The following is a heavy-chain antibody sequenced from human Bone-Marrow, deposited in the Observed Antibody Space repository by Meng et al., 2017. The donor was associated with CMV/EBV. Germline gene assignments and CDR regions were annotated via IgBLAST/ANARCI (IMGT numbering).Heavy chain of an antibody. CDR3: ARATGLYYYGMDV. J-gene: IGHJ6*02. V-gene: IGHV3-30*02. CDR1: GFTFSSYG. CDR2: IRYDGSNK. Sequence: GESLKISCAASGFTFSSYGMHWVRQAPGKGLEWVAFIRYDGSNKYYADSVKGRFTISRDNSKNTLYLQMNSLRAEDTAAYYCARATGLYYYGMDVWGQGTTVTVSS.